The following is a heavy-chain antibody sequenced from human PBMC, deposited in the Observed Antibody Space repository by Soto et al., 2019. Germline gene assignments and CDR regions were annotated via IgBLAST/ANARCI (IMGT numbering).Heavy chain of an antibody. CDR3: AKVPRLLIWFGELPYY. D-gene: IGHD3-10*01. CDR1: GFTFSSYG. CDR2: ISYDGSNK. V-gene: IGHV3-30*18. J-gene: IGHJ4*02. Sequence: QVQLVESGGGVVQPGRSLRLSCAASGFTFSSYGMHWVRQAPGKGLEWVAVISYDGSNKYYADSVKGRFTISRDNSKNTLYLQMNSLRAEDTAVYYCAKVPRLLIWFGELPYYWGQGTLVTVSS.